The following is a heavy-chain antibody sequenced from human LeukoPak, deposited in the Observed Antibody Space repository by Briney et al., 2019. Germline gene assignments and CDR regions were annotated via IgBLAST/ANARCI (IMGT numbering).Heavy chain of an antibody. CDR2: IYYSGST. Sequence: SETLSLTCTVSGGSISSYYWSWIRQPPGKGLEWIGYIYYSGSTNYNPSLKSRVTISVDTSKNQFSLKLSSVTAADTAVYYCASTNVLLWFGELSKTAYFDYWGQGTLVTVSS. D-gene: IGHD3-10*01. CDR3: ASTNVLLWFGELSKTAYFDY. V-gene: IGHV4-59*12. CDR1: GGSISSYY. J-gene: IGHJ4*02.